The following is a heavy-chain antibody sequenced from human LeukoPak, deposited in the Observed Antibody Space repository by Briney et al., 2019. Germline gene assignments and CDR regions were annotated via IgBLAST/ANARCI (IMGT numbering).Heavy chain of an antibody. CDR2: VDPEDGET. CDR1: GYTFTDYY. Sequence: GASVTVSCKVSGYTFTDYYMHWVQQAPGKGLEWMGLVDPEDGETIYADKFQGRVTITADTSTDTAYMELSSLRSEDTAGYYCARVGGLGPAAADYWGQGTLVTVSS. CDR3: ARVGGLGPAAADY. D-gene: IGHD2-2*01. V-gene: IGHV1-69-2*01. J-gene: IGHJ4*02.